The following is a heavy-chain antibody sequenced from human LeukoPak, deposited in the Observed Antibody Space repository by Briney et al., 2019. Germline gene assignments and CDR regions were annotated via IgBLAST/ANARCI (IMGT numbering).Heavy chain of an antibody. Sequence: PGGSLRLSCAASGFTFSSYWMSWVRQAPGKGLEWVANIKQDGSEKYYVDSVKGRFTISRDNAKNSLYLQMNSLRAEDTAVYYCARDSADYVWGSYRPYYYYYMDVWGKGTTVTVSS. CDR3: ARDSADYVWGSYRPYYYYYMDV. J-gene: IGHJ6*03. D-gene: IGHD3-16*02. V-gene: IGHV3-7*01. CDR1: GFTFSSYW. CDR2: IKQDGSEK.